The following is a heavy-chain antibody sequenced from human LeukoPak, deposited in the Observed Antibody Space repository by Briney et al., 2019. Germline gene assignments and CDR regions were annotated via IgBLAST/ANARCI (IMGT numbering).Heavy chain of an antibody. CDR3: ARDKGTVFFAFYGMDV. Sequence: VASVKVSCKASGYTFTGYYMHWVRQAPGQGLEWMGWINPNSGGTNYAQKFQGWVTMTRDTSISTAYMELSRLRSDDTAVYYCARDKGTVFFAFYGMDVWGQGTTVTVSS. V-gene: IGHV1-2*04. CDR1: GYTFTGYY. J-gene: IGHJ6*02. CDR2: INPNSGGT. D-gene: IGHD2-21*01.